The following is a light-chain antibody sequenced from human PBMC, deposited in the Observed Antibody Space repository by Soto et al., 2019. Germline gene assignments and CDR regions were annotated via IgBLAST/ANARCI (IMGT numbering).Light chain of an antibody. CDR2: EVT. J-gene: IGLJ1*01. Sequence: QSALTQPPSASGSPGQSVTLSCTGTSSDVGDYNYVSWYQQHPGKAPKLIIYEVTKRPSGVPDRFSGSKSGNTASLTVSGLQAEDEADYYCSSYAGSNNYVFGTGTKVTVL. V-gene: IGLV2-8*01. CDR1: SSDVGDYNY. CDR3: SSYAGSNNYV.